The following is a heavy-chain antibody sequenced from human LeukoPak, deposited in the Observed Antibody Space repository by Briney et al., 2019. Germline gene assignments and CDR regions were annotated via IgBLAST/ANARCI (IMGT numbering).Heavy chain of an antibody. CDR3: ARDRLQRGGWFDP. CDR2: IYYSGST. Sequence: PSETLSLSCTVSGGSISSYYWSWIRQPPGKGLEWIGYIYYSGSTNYNPSLKSRVTISVDTSKNQFSLKLSSVTAADTAVYYCARDRLQRGGWFDPWGQGTLVTVSS. J-gene: IGHJ5*02. V-gene: IGHV4-59*01. CDR1: GGSISSYY. D-gene: IGHD3-10*01.